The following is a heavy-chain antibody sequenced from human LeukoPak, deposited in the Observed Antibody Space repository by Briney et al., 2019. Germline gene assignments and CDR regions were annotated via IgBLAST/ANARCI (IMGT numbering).Heavy chain of an antibody. CDR3: ARDREQWLVLFDY. CDR2: ISSSSSYI. Sequence: GGPLRLSCAASGFTFSSYSMNWVRQAPGKGLEWVSSISSSSSYIYYADSVKGRFTISRDSAKNSLYLQMNSLRAEDTAVYYCARDREQWLVLFDYWGQGTLVTVSS. CDR1: GFTFSSYS. V-gene: IGHV3-21*01. D-gene: IGHD6-19*01. J-gene: IGHJ4*02.